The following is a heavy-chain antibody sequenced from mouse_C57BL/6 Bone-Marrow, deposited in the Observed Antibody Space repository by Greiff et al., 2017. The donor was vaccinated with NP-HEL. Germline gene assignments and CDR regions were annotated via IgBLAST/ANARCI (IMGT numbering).Heavy chain of an antibody. V-gene: IGHV1-80*01. Sequence: QVQLQQSGAELVKPGASVKISCKASGYAFSSYWMNWVKQRPGKGLEWIGQIYPGDGDTNYNGKFKGKATLTADKSSSTAYMQLSSLTSEDSAVYFCAPKGGSSRYYFDYWGQGTTLTVSS. CDR3: APKGGSSRYYFDY. J-gene: IGHJ2*01. CDR1: GYAFSSYW. D-gene: IGHD1-1*01. CDR2: IYPGDGDT.